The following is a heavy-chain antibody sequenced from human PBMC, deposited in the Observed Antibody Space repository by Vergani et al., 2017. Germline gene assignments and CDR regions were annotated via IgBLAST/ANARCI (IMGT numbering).Heavy chain of an antibody. V-gene: IGHV3-23*01. J-gene: IGHJ3*02. D-gene: IGHD4-23*01. CDR1: GFTFIMHA. CDR2: LSASDRRT. Sequence: EVQLLESGGDLVQPGGSLRLSCAASGFTFIMHAMSWVRQAQGKGLDWVSTLSASDRRTHDADSVKGLFTISRDISKNTLFLHMNSLRPEDTAVYYCAKVGRSEVCGKFGAFDIWGQGTMVTVSS. CDR3: AKVGRSEVCGKFGAFDI.